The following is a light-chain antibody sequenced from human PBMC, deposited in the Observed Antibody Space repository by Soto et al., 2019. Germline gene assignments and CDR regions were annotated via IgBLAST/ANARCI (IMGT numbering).Light chain of an antibody. CDR3: SSFTSSSTLV. V-gene: IGLV2-14*03. CDR1: SSDVGGYNY. J-gene: IGLJ1*01. CDR2: DVS. Sequence: QSVLTQPASVPGSPGQSITISCTGTSSDVGGYNYISWYQQHPGKAPKLMIYDVSNRPSGVSNRFSGSKSGNTASLTISGLRAEDEADYYCSSFTSSSTLVFGTGTKVTVL.